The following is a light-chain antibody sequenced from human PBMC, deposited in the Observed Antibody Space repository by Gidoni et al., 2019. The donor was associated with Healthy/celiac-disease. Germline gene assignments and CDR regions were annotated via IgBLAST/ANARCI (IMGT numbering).Light chain of an antibody. CDR2: DAS. CDR3: QQRSNWPLT. CDR1: QSVSSY. V-gene: IGKV3-11*01. Sequence: EIVLTQSPATLSLSPGERATLSCRASQSVSSYLAWYQPKPGPAPRLLIYDASNRATGIPARFSGSGSGTDLTLTISSLEPEDFAVYYCQQRSNWPLTFGGGTKVEIK. J-gene: IGKJ4*01.